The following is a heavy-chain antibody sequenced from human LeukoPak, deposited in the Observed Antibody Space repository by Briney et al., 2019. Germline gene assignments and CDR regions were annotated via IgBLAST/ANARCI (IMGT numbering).Heavy chain of an antibody. CDR2: INPDRGGT. D-gene: IGHD3-3*01. Sequence: ASVKVSCKASGYTFTGYYMHWARQAPGQGLEWMGWINPDRGGTIYAQNFQGRVTMTRDTSTSSAYMELSSLRSDDTAVYYCTRGRNYDFWSGIDYWGQGTLVTVSS. CDR3: TRGRNYDFWSGIDY. V-gene: IGHV1-2*02. CDR1: GYTFTGYY. J-gene: IGHJ4*02.